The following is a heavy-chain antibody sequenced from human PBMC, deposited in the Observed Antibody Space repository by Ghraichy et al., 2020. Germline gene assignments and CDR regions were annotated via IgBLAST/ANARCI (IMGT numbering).Heavy chain of an antibody. Sequence: SETLSLTCAVYGESFSGYYWSWIRQPPGKGLEWIGEINHSGSTNYNPSLKSRVTISVDTSKNQFSLKLSSVTAADTAVYYCARVEARYNWNSGYAFDIWGQGTMVTVSS. D-gene: IGHD1-1*01. J-gene: IGHJ3*02. CDR1: GESFSGYY. CDR3: ARVEARYNWNSGYAFDI. CDR2: INHSGST. V-gene: IGHV4-34*01.